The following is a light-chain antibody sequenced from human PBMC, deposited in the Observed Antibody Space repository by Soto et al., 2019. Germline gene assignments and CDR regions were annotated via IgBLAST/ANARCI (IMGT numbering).Light chain of an antibody. CDR2: SAC. Sequence: DIQMTQSPSSVSASVGDTVTITCRASQGISSWLAWYQQKPGRAPKLLIYSACSLQSGAPSRFTGSGSGTDFTLTITGLQPDDVATYYCQQGNSFPLSFGGGTKVDIK. V-gene: IGKV1-12*01. CDR1: QGISSW. CDR3: QQGNSFPLS. J-gene: IGKJ4*01.